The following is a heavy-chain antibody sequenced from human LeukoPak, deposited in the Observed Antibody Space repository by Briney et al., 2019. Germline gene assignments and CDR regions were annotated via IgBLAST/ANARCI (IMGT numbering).Heavy chain of an antibody. D-gene: IGHD3-10*01. CDR3: ARTYGSGSYYDWFDP. V-gene: IGHV4-4*07. CDR2: IYTSGSN. J-gene: IGHJ5*02. Sequence: SETLSLTCTVSGGYISSYYWSWIRPPAGKGLEWIGRIYTSGSNNYNHSLKSRVTMSVDTSNIQFSMKLSSVTAAYTAVYYCARTYGSGSYYDWFDPWGQGTLVTVSS. CDR1: GGYISSYY.